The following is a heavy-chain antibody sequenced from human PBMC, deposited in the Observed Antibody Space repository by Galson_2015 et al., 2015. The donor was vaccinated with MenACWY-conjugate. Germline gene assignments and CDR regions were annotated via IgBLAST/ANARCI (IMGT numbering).Heavy chain of an antibody. V-gene: IGHV3-74*01. CDR3: ARARDELEPWPLDY. CDR2: INSDGSST. Sequence: SLRLSCAASGFTFSSYWMHWVRQAPGKGLVWVSRINSDGSSTSYADSVKGRFTISRDNAKNTLYLQMNSLRAEDTAVYYCARARDELEPWPLDYWGQGTLVTVSS. CDR1: GFTFSSYW. D-gene: IGHD1-1*01. J-gene: IGHJ4*02.